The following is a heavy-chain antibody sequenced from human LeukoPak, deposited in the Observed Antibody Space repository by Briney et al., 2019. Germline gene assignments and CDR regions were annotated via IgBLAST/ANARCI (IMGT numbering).Heavy chain of an antibody. D-gene: IGHD4-17*01. CDR1: DDSISRSSYY. J-gene: IGHJ1*01. Sequence: SETLSLTCSVSDDSISRSSYYWGWIRQPPGKGLEWIGTFYCSGFTYYNPSLKNRVTISVDTSKNQFSLKLSSVTAEDTAVYYCARAAVTTSRYFQHWGQGTLVTVSS. V-gene: IGHV4-39*01. CDR2: FYCSGFT. CDR3: ARAAVTTSRYFQH.